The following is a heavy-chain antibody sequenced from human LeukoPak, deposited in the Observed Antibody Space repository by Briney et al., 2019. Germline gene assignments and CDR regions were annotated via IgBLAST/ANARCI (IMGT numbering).Heavy chain of an antibody. V-gene: IGHV3-23*01. CDR1: GFTFSSYA. CDR2: IIANGGST. Sequence: GGSLRLSCATSGFTFSSYAMSWVRQAPGKGLEWVSGIIANGGSTYYADSVKGRFTISRDNSKNTLYLQMNSLRAEDTAVYYCAKDYYGGDSHYYGMDVWGQGTTVTVSS. J-gene: IGHJ6*02. CDR3: AKDYYGGDSHYYGMDV. D-gene: IGHD4-23*01.